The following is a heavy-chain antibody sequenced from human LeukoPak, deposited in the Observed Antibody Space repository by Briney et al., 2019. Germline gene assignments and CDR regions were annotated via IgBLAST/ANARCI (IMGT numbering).Heavy chain of an antibody. D-gene: IGHD2-15*01. CDR2: ISAYNGNT. J-gene: IGHJ6*03. V-gene: IGHV1-18*01. CDR1: GYTFTSYG. CDR3: ARASGGSGYYYHMDV. Sequence: ASVKVSRKASGYTFTSYGISWVRQALGQGLEWMGWISAYNGNTNYAQKLQGRVTMTTDTSTSTAYMELRSLRSDDTAVYYCARASGGSGYYYHMDVWGKGTTVTVSS.